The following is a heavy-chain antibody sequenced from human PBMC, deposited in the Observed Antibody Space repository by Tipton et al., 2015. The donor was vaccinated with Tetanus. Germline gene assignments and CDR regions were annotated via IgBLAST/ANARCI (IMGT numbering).Heavy chain of an antibody. D-gene: IGHD6-19*01. Sequence: SLRLSCAASGFTFTNYGFHWVRQAPGKGLEWVALILYDGSHKDYADSVKGRFTISRDNSKNTLYLQMNDLRAEDTAVYYCVQVTGSSSGWGVSWGQGTLVTVSS. V-gene: IGHV3-33*08. CDR1: GFTFTNYG. J-gene: IGHJ5*02. CDR3: VQVTGSSSGWGVS. CDR2: ILYDGSHK.